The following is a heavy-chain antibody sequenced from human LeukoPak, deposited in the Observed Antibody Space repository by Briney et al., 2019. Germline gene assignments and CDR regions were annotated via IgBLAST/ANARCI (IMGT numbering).Heavy chain of an antibody. CDR1: GYTFTSYD. D-gene: IGHD3-3*01. V-gene: IGHV1-8*01. J-gene: IGHJ6*02. Sequence: ASVKVSCKASGYTFTSYDINWVRQATGQGLEWMGWMNPNSGNTGYAQKFQGRVTMTRNTSISTAYMELSSLRSEDTAVYYCARLPGVLRFLEWLSPRNGMDVWGQGTTVTVSS. CDR2: MNPNSGNT. CDR3: ARLPGVLRFLEWLSPRNGMDV.